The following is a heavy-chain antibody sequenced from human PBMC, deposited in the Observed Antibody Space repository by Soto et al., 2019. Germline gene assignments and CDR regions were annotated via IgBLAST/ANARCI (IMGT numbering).Heavy chain of an antibody. CDR2: ISGSGGST. J-gene: IGHJ4*02. D-gene: IGHD3-10*01. V-gene: IGHV3-23*01. CDR3: AKPPDYYGSGSSHENPFDY. CDR1: GFTFSSYA. Sequence: GGSLRLSCAASGFTFSSYAMSWVRQAPGKGLEWVSAISGSGGSTYYAYSVKGRFTISRDNSKNTLYLQMNSLRAEDTAVYYCAKPPDYYGSGSSHENPFDYWGQGTLVTVSS.